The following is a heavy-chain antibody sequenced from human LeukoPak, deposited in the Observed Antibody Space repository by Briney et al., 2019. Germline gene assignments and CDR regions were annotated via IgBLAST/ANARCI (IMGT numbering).Heavy chain of an antibody. CDR3: ARSTPAYSSSWYRVVLWYNWFDP. V-gene: IGHV1-18*01. D-gene: IGHD6-13*01. Sequence: ASVKVSCKASGYTFTSYGISWVRQAPGQGLEWKRWISAYNGHTNYAQKLQGRVTMTTDTSTSTAYMELRSLRSDDTAVYYCARSTPAYSSSWYRVVLWYNWFDPWGQGTLVTVSS. CDR1: GYTFTSYG. J-gene: IGHJ5*02. CDR2: ISAYNGHT.